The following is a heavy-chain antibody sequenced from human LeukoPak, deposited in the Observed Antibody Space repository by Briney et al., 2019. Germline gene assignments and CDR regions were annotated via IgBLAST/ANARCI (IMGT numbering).Heavy chain of an antibody. CDR1: GGSISSGGYY. V-gene: IGHV4-31*03. CDR3: ARGSAGVVIKFWDWFDP. D-gene: IGHD3-3*01. J-gene: IGHJ5*02. CDR2: IYYSGST. Sequence: PSETLSLTCTVSGGSISSGGYYWSWIRQHPGKGLEWIGYIYYSGSTYYNPSLKSRVTISVDTSKNQFSLKLSSVTAADTAVYYCARGSAGVVIKFWDWFDPWGQGTLVTVSS.